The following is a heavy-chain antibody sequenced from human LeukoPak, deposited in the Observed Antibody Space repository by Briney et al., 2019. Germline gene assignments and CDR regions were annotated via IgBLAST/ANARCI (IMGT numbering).Heavy chain of an antibody. CDR3: ARDRAAADAFDI. D-gene: IGHD6-13*01. Sequence: TGGSLRLSCAASGFTFSSYSMNCVRQAPGKGLEWVSSISSSSSYIYYADSVKGRFTISRDNAKNSLYLQMNSLRAEDTAVYYCARDRAAADAFDIWGQGTMVTVSS. V-gene: IGHV3-21*01. CDR1: GFTFSSYS. J-gene: IGHJ3*02. CDR2: ISSSSSYI.